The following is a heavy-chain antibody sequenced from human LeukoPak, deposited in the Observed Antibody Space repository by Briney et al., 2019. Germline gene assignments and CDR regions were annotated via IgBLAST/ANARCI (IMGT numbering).Heavy chain of an antibody. V-gene: IGHV1-2*02. J-gene: IGHJ3*02. CDR1: GYTFTGYY. D-gene: IGHD3-10*01. CDR2: INPNSGGT. CDR3: ARALWFGELRGAFDI. Sequence: ASVKVSCKASGYTFTGYYMHWVRQAPGQGLEWMGWINPNSGGTNYAQKFQGRVTMTRDTSISTAYMELSRLRPDDTAVYYCARALWFGELRGAFDIWGQGTMVTVSS.